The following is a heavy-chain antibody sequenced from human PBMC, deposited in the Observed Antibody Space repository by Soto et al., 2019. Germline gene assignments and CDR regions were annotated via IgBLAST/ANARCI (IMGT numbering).Heavy chain of an antibody. CDR3: ARLHGYCISSSCHGHYAMDV. D-gene: IGHD2-2*01. J-gene: IGHJ6*02. Sequence: QLQLQESGPGLVKPSETLSLTCTVSSAYISSSSYTWDWIRQPPGKGLEWIGSIYYSGTTYYNPSLNSRVTVSVDTSKNQFSLKVTSVTAADTAVYYCARLHGYCISSSCHGHYAMDVWGQGTTVTVSS. V-gene: IGHV4-39*01. CDR2: IYYSGTT. CDR1: SAYISSSSYT.